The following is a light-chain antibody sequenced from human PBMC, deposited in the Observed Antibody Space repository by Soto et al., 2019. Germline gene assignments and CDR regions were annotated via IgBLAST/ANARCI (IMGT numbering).Light chain of an antibody. Sequence: QLVLTQSPSASASLGASVKLTCTLSSGHSNYAIAWHQQQPEKGPRYLMKLNSDGSHSKGDGIPDRFSGSSSGAERYLTISSLQSEDEADYYCQTWGTGLYWVFGGGTKVTVL. V-gene: IGLV4-69*01. CDR1: SGHSNYA. J-gene: IGLJ3*02. CDR2: LNSDGSH. CDR3: QTWGTGLYWV.